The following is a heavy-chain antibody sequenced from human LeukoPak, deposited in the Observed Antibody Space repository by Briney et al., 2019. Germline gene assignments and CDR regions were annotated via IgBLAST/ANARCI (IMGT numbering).Heavy chain of an antibody. CDR3: AKYITMIVVVITGAFDY. CDR2: ISGSGGST. CDR1: GFTFSSYA. D-gene: IGHD3-22*01. V-gene: IGHV3-23*01. J-gene: IGHJ4*02. Sequence: AGGSLRLSCAASGFTFSSYAMSWVRQAPGKGLEWGSAISGSGGSTYYADSVKGRFTISRDNSKNTLYLQMNSLRAEDTAVYYCAKYITMIVVVITGAFDYWGQGTLVTVSS.